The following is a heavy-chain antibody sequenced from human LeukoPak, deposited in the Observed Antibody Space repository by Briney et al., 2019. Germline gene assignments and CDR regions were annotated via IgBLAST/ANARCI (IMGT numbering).Heavy chain of an antibody. CDR1: GGSISSSSYF. Sequence: SETLSLTCTVSGGSISSSSYFWGWIRQPPGKGLEWIGSIYYSGSTYYNPSLKSRVTISVDTSKNQFSLKLSSVTAADTAVYHCARLRSTIATRSIDYWGQGTLVTVSS. CDR2: IYYSGST. CDR3: ARLRSTIATRSIDY. D-gene: IGHD6-6*01. J-gene: IGHJ4*02. V-gene: IGHV4-39*01.